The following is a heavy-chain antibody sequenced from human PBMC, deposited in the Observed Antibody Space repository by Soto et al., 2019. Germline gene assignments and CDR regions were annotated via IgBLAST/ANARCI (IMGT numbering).Heavy chain of an antibody. CDR1: GYTFTSYG. D-gene: IGHD3-3*01. CDR3: ARFLEDFWSGYHFDY. J-gene: IGHJ4*02. Sequence: GPVKVSCKASGYTFTSYGISWVRQAPGQGLEWMGWISAYNGNTNYAQKLQGRVTMTTDTSTSTAYMELRSLRSDDTAVYYCARFLEDFWSGYHFDYWGQGTLVTVSS. V-gene: IGHV1-18*01. CDR2: ISAYNGNT.